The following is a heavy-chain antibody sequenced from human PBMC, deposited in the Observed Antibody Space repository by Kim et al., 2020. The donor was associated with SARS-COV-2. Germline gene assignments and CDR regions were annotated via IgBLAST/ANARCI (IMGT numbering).Heavy chain of an antibody. V-gene: IGHV3-48*02. J-gene: IGHJ6*02. Sequence: GGSLRLSCVGSGFTISDYGMSWVRQAPGKGLEWLSSIGSTTYYADSVKGRFTISRDNARSSIYLQMNSLRDEDTAVYYCTRYRSMDVWGQGTTVTVSS. D-gene: IGHD3-16*02. CDR3: TRYRSMDV. CDR2: IGSTT. CDR1: GFTISDYG.